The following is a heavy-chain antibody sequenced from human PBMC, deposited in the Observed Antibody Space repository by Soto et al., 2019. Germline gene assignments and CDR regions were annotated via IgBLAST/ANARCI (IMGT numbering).Heavy chain of an antibody. CDR1: GFTFSSYW. CDR2: INSDGSST. Sequence: EVQLVESGGGLVQPGGSLRLSCAASGFTFSSYWMHWVRQAPGKGLVWVSRINSDGSSTSYADSVKGRFTISRDNAKNTLYLQMKSLRAEDAAVYYCVRTSLVVAAATREDYWGQGSLVTVS. CDR3: VRTSLVVAAATREDY. J-gene: IGHJ4*02. D-gene: IGHD2-15*01. V-gene: IGHV3-74*01.